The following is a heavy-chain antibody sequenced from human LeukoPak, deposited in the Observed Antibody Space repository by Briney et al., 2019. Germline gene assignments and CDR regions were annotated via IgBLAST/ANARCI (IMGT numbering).Heavy chain of an antibody. CDR3: AKDGRYGSGSYNSYMDV. Sequence: GGSLRLSCAASGFTFDDYAMHWVRQAPGKGLEWVSGISWNSGSIGYADSVKGRFTISRDNAKNSLYLQMNSLRAEDTALYYCAKDGRYGSGSYNSYMDVWGKGTTVTISS. CDR2: ISWNSGSI. V-gene: IGHV3-9*01. D-gene: IGHD3-10*01. J-gene: IGHJ6*03. CDR1: GFTFDDYA.